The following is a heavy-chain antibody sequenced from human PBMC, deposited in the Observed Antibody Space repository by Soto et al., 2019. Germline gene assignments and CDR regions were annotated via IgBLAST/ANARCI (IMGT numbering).Heavy chain of an antibody. CDR1: GFIFSDHY. CDR3: ARVQYSYGLWYYFDY. CDR2: TRNKANAYTT. D-gene: IGHD5-18*01. V-gene: IGHV3-72*01. Sequence: EVQLVESGGGLVQPGGSLRLSCVASGFIFSDHYMDWVRQAPGKGLEWVGRTRNKANAYTTEYAASVKGRSVISRDDAKTSLYLQMHSLKSEDTAVYYCARVQYSYGLWYYFDYWGQGALVTVSS. J-gene: IGHJ4*02.